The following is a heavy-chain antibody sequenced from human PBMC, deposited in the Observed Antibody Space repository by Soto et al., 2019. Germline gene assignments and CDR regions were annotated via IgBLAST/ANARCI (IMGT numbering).Heavy chain of an antibody. D-gene: IGHD3-3*01. CDR3: ASRTIFGVDTYYYGMDV. J-gene: IGHJ6*02. CDR2: MNPNSGNT. CDR1: GYTFTSYD. V-gene: IGHV1-8*01. Sequence: GASVKVSCKASGYTFTSYDINWVRQATGQELEWMGWMNPNSGNTGYAQKFQGRVTMTRNTSISTAYMELSSLRSEDTAVYYCASRTIFGVDTYYYGMDVWGQGTTVTVSS.